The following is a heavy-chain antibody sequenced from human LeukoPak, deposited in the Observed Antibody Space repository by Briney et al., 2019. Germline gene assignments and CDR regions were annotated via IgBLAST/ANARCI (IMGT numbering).Heavy chain of an antibody. V-gene: IGHV3-23*01. CDR3: AKVGEGYYYGSGSYKASYYYYMDV. J-gene: IGHJ6*03. CDR2: ISGSGGST. D-gene: IGHD3-10*01. Sequence: GGSLRLSCAASGFTFSSYGMSWVRQAPGKGLEWVSAISGSGGSTYYADSVKGRFTISRDNSKNTQFLQMNSLRAEDTAVYYCAKVGEGYYYGSGSYKASYYYYMDVWGKGTTVTVSS. CDR1: GFTFSSYG.